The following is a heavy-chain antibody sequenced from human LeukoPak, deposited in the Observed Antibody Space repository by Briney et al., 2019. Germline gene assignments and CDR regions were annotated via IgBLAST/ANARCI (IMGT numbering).Heavy chain of an antibody. CDR1: GFTFSNYA. CDR3: ATPGSGTFYSVPNFDY. V-gene: IGHV3-30-3*01. Sequence: GGSLRLSCAASGFTFSNYAMHWVRQAPDKGLEWMGVTSHDGNNKYYADSVKGRFTISRGNSKNMLYLQMNSLRTEDTAVYYCATPGSGTFYSVPNFDYWGQGTLVTVSS. J-gene: IGHJ4*02. D-gene: IGHD3-10*01. CDR2: TSHDGNNK.